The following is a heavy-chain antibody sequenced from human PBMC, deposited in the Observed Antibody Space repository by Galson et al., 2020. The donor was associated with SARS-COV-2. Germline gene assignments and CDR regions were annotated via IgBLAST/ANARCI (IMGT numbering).Heavy chain of an antibody. CDR3: ARHHPGAIFGVVIINAPID. V-gene: IGHV4-59*08. CDR1: GGSISSYY. J-gene: IGHJ4*02. CDR2: IYYSGST. Sequence: SETLSLTCTVSGGSISSYYWSWIRQPPGKGLEWIGYIYYSGSTNYNPSLKSRVTISVDTSKNQFSLKLSSVTAADTAVYYCARHHPGAIFGVVIINAPIDWGQGTLVTVSS. D-gene: IGHD3-3*01.